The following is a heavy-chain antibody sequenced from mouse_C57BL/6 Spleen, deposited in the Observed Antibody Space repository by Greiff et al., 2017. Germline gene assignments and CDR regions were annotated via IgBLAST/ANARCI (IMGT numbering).Heavy chain of an antibody. Sequence: VQVVESGAELVKPGASVKMSCKASGYTFTTYPIEWMKQNHGKSLEWIGNFHPYNDDTKYNEKFKGKATLTVEKSSSTVYLELSRLTSDDSAVYYCARGYGSSSAWFAYWGQGTLVTVSA. CDR1: GYTFTTYP. CDR3: ARGYGSSSAWFAY. J-gene: IGHJ3*01. D-gene: IGHD1-1*01. CDR2: FHPYNDDT. V-gene: IGHV1-47*01.